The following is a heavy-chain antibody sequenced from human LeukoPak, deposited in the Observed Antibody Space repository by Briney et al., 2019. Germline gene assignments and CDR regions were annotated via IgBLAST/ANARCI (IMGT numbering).Heavy chain of an antibody. CDR3: ARDERYSYGDNHFPDLGF. CDR2: INPNSGAT. CDR1: GYTFTGYY. D-gene: IGHD4/OR15-4a*01. J-gene: IGHJ4*02. V-gene: IGHV1-2*02. Sequence: ASVKVSCKASGYTFTGYYLFWVRQAPGQGLEWMGWINPNSGATKYAQKFQGRVTLTTDTSIRTTYMELSSLRSDDTAVYYCARDERYSYGDNHFPDLGFWGQGTPVTVSS.